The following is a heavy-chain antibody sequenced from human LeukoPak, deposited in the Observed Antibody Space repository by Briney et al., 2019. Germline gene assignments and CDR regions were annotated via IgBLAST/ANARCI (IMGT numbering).Heavy chain of an antibody. CDR2: ISERGGST. Sequence: GGSLRLSCVVSGITLSNYGMSWVRQAPGKGLEWVSDISERGGSTNYAASVKGRFIISRDTSKNTVYLQMNSLRVEDTAVYFCAKRGIVIRAVIIIGFHKEAYYFDYWGQGILVTVSS. CDR3: AKRGIVIRAVIIIGFHKEAYYFDY. CDR1: GITLSNYG. D-gene: IGHD3-10*01. J-gene: IGHJ4*02. V-gene: IGHV3-23*01.